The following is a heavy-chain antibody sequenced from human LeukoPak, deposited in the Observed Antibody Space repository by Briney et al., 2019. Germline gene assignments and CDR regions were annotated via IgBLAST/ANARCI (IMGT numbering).Heavy chain of an antibody. CDR3: ARRVVPATIDY. V-gene: IGHV4-34*01. CDR1: GGSFSDYY. J-gene: IGHJ4*02. D-gene: IGHD2-2*01. CDR2: INHSGST. Sequence: PSETLSLTCAVYGGSFSDYYWSWIRQPPGKGLEWIGEINHSGSTDYNPSLKSRVTISVDTSKNQFSLKVSFVTAADTALYYCARRVVPATIDYWGQGSLVTVS.